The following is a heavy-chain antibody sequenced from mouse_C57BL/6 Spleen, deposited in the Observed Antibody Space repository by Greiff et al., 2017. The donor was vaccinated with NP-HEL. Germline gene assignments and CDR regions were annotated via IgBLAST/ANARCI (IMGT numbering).Heavy chain of an antibody. Sequence: LQQSGAELMKPGASVKLSCTASGFNIKDYYMHWVKQRTEQGLEWIGRIDPEDGETKYAPKFKGKATITADTSSNTAYVQLSSLTSEDTAVYYCARDNDSDYWYFDVWGTGTTVTVSS. CDR1: GFNIKDYY. V-gene: IGHV14-2*01. D-gene: IGHD2-12*01. J-gene: IGHJ1*03. CDR2: IDPEDGET. CDR3: ARDNDSDYWYFDV.